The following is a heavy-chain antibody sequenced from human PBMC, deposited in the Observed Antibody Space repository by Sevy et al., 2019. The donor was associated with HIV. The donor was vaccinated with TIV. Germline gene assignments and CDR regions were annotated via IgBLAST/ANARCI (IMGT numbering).Heavy chain of an antibody. CDR2: IYYSGMT. CDR3: ARAAAEYYYGMDV. J-gene: IGHJ6*02. D-gene: IGHD6-25*01. Sequence: SETLSLTCTVSGVSISGYYWSWIRQSPGKGLEWIGYIYYSGMTNYNPSLNSRVTISDDTSKNQFSLKLNSVTAADTAVYYCARAAAEYYYGMDVWGQGTKVTVSS. CDR1: GVSISGYY. V-gene: IGHV4-59*01.